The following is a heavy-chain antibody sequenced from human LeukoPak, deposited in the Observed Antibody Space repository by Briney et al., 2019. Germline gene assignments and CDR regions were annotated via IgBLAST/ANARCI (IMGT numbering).Heavy chain of an antibody. Sequence: PSETLSLTCTVSGVSINNRTYYWGWIRQPPGKGLEWIGSMYYTGSTYYNPSLKSRVTISVDKSKNQFSLNLNSVTAADTAVYYCAREVGGDYDALDYWGQGTLVTVSS. CDR1: GVSINNRTYY. D-gene: IGHD4-17*01. V-gene: IGHV4-39*07. CDR2: MYYTGST. CDR3: AREVGGDYDALDY. J-gene: IGHJ4*02.